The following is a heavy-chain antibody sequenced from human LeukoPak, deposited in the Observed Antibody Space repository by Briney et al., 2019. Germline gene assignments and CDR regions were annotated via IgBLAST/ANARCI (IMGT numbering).Heavy chain of an antibody. CDR2: ISYDGSNK. CDR1: GFTFSSYG. Sequence: GGSLRLSCAASGFTFSSYGMHWVRQAPGKGLEWVAVISYDGSNKYYADSVKGRFTISRDNSKNTLYLQMNSLRAEDTAVYYCAREREQWLAPAYFDYWGQGTLVTVSS. CDR3: AREREQWLAPAYFDY. J-gene: IGHJ4*02. D-gene: IGHD6-19*01. V-gene: IGHV3-30*19.